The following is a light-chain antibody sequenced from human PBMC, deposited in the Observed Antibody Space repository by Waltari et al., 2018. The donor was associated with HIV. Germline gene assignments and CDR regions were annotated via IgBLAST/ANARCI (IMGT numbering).Light chain of an antibody. CDR1: SSNIGAGYD. CDR3: QSYDSSLSGSV. V-gene: IGLV1-40*01. J-gene: IGLJ3*02. CDR2: GNV. Sequence: QSVLTQPPSVSGAPGQRVTISCTGSSSNIGAGYDVHWYQQFPGSAPKLLINGNVNRPSGVPDRFSDSKSGTSASLAITGLQAEDEADYYSQSYDSSLSGSVFGGGTKLTVL.